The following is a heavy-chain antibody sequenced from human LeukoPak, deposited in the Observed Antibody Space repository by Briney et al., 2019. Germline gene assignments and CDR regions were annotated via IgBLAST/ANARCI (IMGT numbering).Heavy chain of an antibody. Sequence: PGGSLRLSCAASGFTFSSYWMHWVCQAPGKGLVWVSRINSDGSSTSYADSVKGRFTISRDNAKNTLYLQMNSLRAEDTAVYYCARDRSGTIPIDYWGQGTLVTVSS. CDR3: ARDRSGTIPIDY. V-gene: IGHV3-74*01. D-gene: IGHD1-14*01. J-gene: IGHJ4*02. CDR1: GFTFSSYW. CDR2: INSDGSST.